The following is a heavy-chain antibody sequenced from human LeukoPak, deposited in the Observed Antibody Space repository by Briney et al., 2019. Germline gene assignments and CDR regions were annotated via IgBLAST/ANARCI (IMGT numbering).Heavy chain of an antibody. J-gene: IGHJ6*03. Sequence: ASVKVSCKXSGYTFTSYDINWVRQATGQGLEWMGWMNPNSGNTGYSQKFQGRVTMTRNTSISTAYMELSSLRSEDTAVYYCARGVYPWFGELLVRAYYYMDVWGKGTTVTVSS. CDR1: GYTFTSYD. D-gene: IGHD3-10*01. V-gene: IGHV1-8*01. CDR2: MNPNSGNT. CDR3: ARGVYPWFGELLVRAYYYMDV.